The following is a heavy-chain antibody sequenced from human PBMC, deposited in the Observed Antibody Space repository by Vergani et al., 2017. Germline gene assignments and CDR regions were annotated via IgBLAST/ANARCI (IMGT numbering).Heavy chain of an antibody. J-gene: IGHJ6*02. V-gene: IGHV1-69*17. CDR1: GGTFSSYA. D-gene: IGHD4-23*01. CDR2: TIPIFGIA. CDR3: ARKEGRGNSRIEAVYYYYYGMDV. Sequence: QVQLVQSGAEVKKPGSSVKVSCKASGGTFSSYAISWVRQAPGQGLEWMGGTIPIFGIANYAQKFQGRVTITADKSTSTAYMELSSLRSEDTAVYYCARKEGRGNSRIEAVYYYYYGMDVWGQGTTVTVSS.